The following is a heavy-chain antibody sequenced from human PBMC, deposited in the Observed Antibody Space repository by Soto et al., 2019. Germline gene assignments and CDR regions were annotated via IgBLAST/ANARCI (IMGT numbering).Heavy chain of an antibody. J-gene: IGHJ5*02. CDR3: ARVHVVVITYWFDP. CDR1: GGSFSGYY. D-gene: IGHD3-22*01. Sequence: QVQLQQWGAGLLKPSETLSLTCAVYGGSFSGYYWSWIRQPPGKGLEWIGEINHSGSTNYNPSLKSRVTISVDTSKNQFSLKLSSVTAADPAVYYCARVHVVVITYWFDPWGQGTLVTVSS. V-gene: IGHV4-34*01. CDR2: INHSGST.